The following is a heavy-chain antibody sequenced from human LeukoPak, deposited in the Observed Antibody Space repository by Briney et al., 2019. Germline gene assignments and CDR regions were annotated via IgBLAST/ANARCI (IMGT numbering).Heavy chain of an antibody. CDR2: ISYDGSNK. CDR1: GFTFSSYG. D-gene: IGHD3-22*01. CDR3: AKGLVGYQDSSGAFDI. V-gene: IGHV3-30*18. J-gene: IGHJ3*02. Sequence: PGRSLRLSCAASGFTFSSYGMHWVRQAPGKGLEWVAVISYDGSNKYYADSVKGRFTISRDNSKNTLYLQMNSLRAEDTAVYYCAKGLVGYQDSSGAFDIWGQGTMVTVSS.